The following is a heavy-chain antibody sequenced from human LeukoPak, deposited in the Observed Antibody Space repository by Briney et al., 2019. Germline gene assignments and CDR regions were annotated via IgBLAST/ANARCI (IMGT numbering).Heavy chain of an antibody. D-gene: IGHD3-22*01. Sequence: GGSLRLSCAASGFTFSSYYMSWVRQAPGKGLEWVANIRQDGSGQFYADSVKGRFTISRDNAKNSLYLQMDSLRAEDTAVYYCARASYSYDINGWVPFDYWGQGTLVTVSS. CDR1: GFTFSSYY. J-gene: IGHJ4*02. CDR3: ARASYSYDINGWVPFDY. CDR2: IRQDGSGQ. V-gene: IGHV3-7*03.